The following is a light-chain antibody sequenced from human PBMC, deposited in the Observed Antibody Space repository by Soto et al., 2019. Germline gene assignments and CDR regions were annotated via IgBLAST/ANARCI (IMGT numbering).Light chain of an antibody. CDR3: QQSYSNPRT. CDR2: DAS. V-gene: IGKV1-39*01. CDR1: QYISSY. Sequence: DSQMTQSPSSLSASVGDRVPLTCRASQYISSYLNWYQQKPGKAPKLLIYDASSLQGGVPSRFSGSGSATDFTLTISSLQPEDFATYYCQQSYSNPRTFGQGTKVDIK. J-gene: IGKJ1*01.